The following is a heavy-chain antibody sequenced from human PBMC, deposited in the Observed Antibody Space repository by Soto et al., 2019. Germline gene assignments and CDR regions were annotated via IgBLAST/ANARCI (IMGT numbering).Heavy chain of an antibody. D-gene: IGHD5-18*01. CDR1: GFTFSNYA. Sequence: GGSLRLSCAASGFTFSNYAMSWVRQAPGKGLEWVSAISGSGGSTYYADSVKGRFTISRDNSKNTLYLQMNSLRVEDTAVYYCAKDRQYSSRSYDFDYWGQGTLVTVSS. CDR3: AKDRQYSSRSYDFDY. J-gene: IGHJ4*02. V-gene: IGHV3-23*01. CDR2: ISGSGGST.